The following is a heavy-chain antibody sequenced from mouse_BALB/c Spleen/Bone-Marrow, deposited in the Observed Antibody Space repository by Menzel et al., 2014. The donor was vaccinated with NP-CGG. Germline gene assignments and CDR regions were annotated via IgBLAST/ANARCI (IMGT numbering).Heavy chain of an antibody. V-gene: IGHV14-3*02. Sequence: IQESAAELVKPGASVNLSCTVSGFNIIDTYMHWVKQRPEQGLAWIGWIDPAHGNAKYDPTFQDKATITADTSSNTSYLHLSSLTSEDTAVYYCTSGDPPYATDYWGQGTSVTVSS. CDR3: TSGDPPYATDY. CDR1: GFNIIDTY. J-gene: IGHJ4*01. CDR2: IDPAHGNA.